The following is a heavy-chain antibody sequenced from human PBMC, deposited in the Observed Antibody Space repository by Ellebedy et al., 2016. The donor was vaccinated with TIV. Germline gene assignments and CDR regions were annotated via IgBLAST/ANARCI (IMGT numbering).Heavy chain of an antibody. Sequence: GSLRLSCAVHGGSFSGYSWSWIRQPPGKGLEWIREINHRGSANYSPSLKSRVTILLDTSNSQFSLRLSTVTAADTAVYYCARSDWHDADLDRWYFDLWGRGTLVTVSS. CDR1: GGSFSGYS. D-gene: IGHD1-1*01. CDR3: ARSDWHDADLDRWYFDL. J-gene: IGHJ2*01. CDR2: INHRGSA. V-gene: IGHV4-34*01.